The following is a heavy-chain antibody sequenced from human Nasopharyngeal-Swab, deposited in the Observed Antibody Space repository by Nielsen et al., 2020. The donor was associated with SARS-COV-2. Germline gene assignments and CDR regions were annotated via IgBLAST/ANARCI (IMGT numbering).Heavy chain of an antibody. CDR3: ASLRPYDSSGPDAFDI. CDR1: GYSFTSYW. D-gene: IGHD3-22*01. J-gene: IGHJ3*02. V-gene: IGHV5-10-1*01. CDR2: IDPSDSYT. Sequence: GESLKISCKGSGYSFTSYWISWVRQMPGKGLEWMGRIDPSDSYTNYSPSFQGHVTISADKSISTAYLQWSSLKASDTAMYYCASLRPYDSSGPDAFDIWGQGTMVTVSS.